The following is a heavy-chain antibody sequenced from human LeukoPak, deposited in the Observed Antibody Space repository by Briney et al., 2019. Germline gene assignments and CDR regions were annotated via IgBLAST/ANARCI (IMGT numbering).Heavy chain of an antibody. V-gene: IGHV4-4*02. J-gene: IGHJ4*02. CDR1: GFPFSSYW. CDR3: AGTLYCTNGVCYLPY. Sequence: GSLRLSCVASGFPFSSYWMTWVRQAPGKGLEWIGEIYHSGSTNYNPSLKSRVTISVDKSKNQFSLKLSSVTAADTAVYYCAGTLYCTNGVCYLPYWGQGTLVTVSS. D-gene: IGHD2-8*01. CDR2: IYHSGST.